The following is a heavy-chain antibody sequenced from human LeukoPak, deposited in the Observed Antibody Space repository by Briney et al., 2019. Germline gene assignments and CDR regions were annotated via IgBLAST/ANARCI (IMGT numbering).Heavy chain of an antibody. V-gene: IGHV3-11*01. CDR2: ISSSGSTI. CDR3: ARHPGRYFDWLFHFDY. Sequence: GGSLRLSCAASGFTFSDYYMSWIRQAPGKGLEWVSYISSSGSTIYYADSAKGRFTISRDNAKNSLYLQMNSLRAEDTAVYYCARHPGRYFDWLFHFDYWGQGTLVTVSS. CDR1: GFTFSDYY. J-gene: IGHJ4*02. D-gene: IGHD3-9*01.